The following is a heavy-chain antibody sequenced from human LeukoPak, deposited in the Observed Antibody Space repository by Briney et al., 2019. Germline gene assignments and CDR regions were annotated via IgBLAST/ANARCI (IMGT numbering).Heavy chain of an antibody. CDR3: ARGAGSTISNDAFDI. Sequence: SQTLSLTCAVSGGSISSGSYSWSWIRQPPGKGLEWIGYFFYSGSTYYNPSLKSRITISVDTSKNQFSLKLSSVTAADTAVYYCARGAGSTISNDAFDIWGQGTMVTVSS. CDR2: FFYSGST. CDR1: GGSISSGSYS. D-gene: IGHD5-24*01. V-gene: IGHV4-30-4*07. J-gene: IGHJ3*02.